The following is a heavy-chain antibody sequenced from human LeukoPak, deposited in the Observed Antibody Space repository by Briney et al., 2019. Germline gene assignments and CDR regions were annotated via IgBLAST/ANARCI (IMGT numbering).Heavy chain of an antibody. Sequence: SETLSLTCAVYGGSFSGYYWSWIRQPPGKGLEWIGEINHSGSTNYNPSLKSRVTISVDTSKNQFSLKLSSVTAADTAVYYCARDPPSGDWGQGTLVTVSS. CDR3: ARDPPSGD. CDR1: GGSFSGYY. J-gene: IGHJ4*02. CDR2: INHSGST. V-gene: IGHV4-34*01. D-gene: IGHD3-10*01.